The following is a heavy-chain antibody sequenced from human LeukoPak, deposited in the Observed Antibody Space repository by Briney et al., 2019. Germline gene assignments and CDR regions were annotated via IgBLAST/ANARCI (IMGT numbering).Heavy chain of an antibody. V-gene: IGHV3-21*01. J-gene: IGHJ4*02. CDR1: GFTFSSYS. CDR3: ARAGRDGYNYRPPYFDY. D-gene: IGHD5-24*01. Sequence: GGSLRLSCAAPGFTFSSYSMNWVRQAPGKGLEWVSSISSSSSYIYYADSVKGRFTISRDNAKNSLYLQMNSLRAEDTAVYYCARAGRDGYNYRPPYFDYWGQGTLVTVSS. CDR2: ISSSSSYI.